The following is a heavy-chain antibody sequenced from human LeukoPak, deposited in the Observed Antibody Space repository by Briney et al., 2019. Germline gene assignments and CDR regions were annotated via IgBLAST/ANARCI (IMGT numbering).Heavy chain of an antibody. V-gene: IGHV1-18*01. CDR3: ARGLDTAMVDY. D-gene: IGHD5-18*01. Sequence: ASVKVSCKASGYTFTSNDINWVRQATGQGLEWMGWISAYNGNTNYAQKLQGRVTMTTDTSTSTAYMELRSLRSDDTAVYYCARGLDTAMVDYWGQGTLVTVSS. CDR1: GYTFTSND. J-gene: IGHJ4*02. CDR2: ISAYNGNT.